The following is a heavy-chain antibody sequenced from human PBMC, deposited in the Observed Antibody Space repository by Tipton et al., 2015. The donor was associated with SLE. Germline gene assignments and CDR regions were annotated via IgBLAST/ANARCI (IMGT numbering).Heavy chain of an antibody. CDR2: VYHSGST. CDR1: GGSISSGGYS. V-gene: IGHV4-30-2*01. D-gene: IGHD6-19*01. Sequence: TLSLTCAVSGGSISSGGYSWSWIRQPPGKGLEWIGYVYHSGSTYYNPSLKSRVTISVDGSKNQFSLKLSSVTAADTAMYYCARGGYSSGWPFDYWGQGTLVTVSS. CDR3: ARGGYSSGWPFDY. J-gene: IGHJ4*02.